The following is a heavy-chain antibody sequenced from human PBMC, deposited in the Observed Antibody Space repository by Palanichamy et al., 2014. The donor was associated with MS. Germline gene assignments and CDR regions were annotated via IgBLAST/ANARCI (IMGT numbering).Heavy chain of an antibody. CDR3: ARVWAVVNAFDV. J-gene: IGHJ3*01. D-gene: IGHD2-2*01. Sequence: DVQLLESGGGLVQPWGVPETLPVQPRDSPLAALTWTWVRQAPGKGLEWVSVISGSGANTYYADSVRGRFTTSRDNSKNTLYLLMNSLRAEDTAIYYCARVWAVVNAFDVWGQGTVVTVSS. CDR2: ISGSGANT. CDR1: DSPLAALT. V-gene: IGHV3-23*01.